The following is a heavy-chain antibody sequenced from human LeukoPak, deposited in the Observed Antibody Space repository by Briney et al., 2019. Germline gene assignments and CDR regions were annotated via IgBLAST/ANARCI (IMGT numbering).Heavy chain of an antibody. D-gene: IGHD3-3*01. CDR2: IYSSGII. CDR1: GGSISSYY. V-gene: IGHV4-4*07. CDR3: ARDTGKSGYPDY. J-gene: IGHJ4*02. Sequence: KTSETLSLTCTVSGGSISSYYWSRIRQPAGKAPEWIGRIYSSGIINYNPSLKSRVTVSLDNSKNQLSLKLSYVTAADTAVYYCARDTGKSGYPDYWGQGTLVTVSS.